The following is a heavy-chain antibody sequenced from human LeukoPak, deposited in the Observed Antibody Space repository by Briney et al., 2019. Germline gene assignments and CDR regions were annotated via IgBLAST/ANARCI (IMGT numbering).Heavy chain of an antibody. V-gene: IGHV3-30-3*01. CDR2: ISYDGSNK. J-gene: IGHJ6*02. CDR1: GFTFSSYA. D-gene: IGHD2-15*01. Sequence: GGSLRLSCAASGFTFSSYAMHWVRQAPGKGLEWVAVISYDGSNKYYADSVKGRFTISRDNSKNTLYLQMNSLRAEDTAVYYCARDVVVYGRYGMDVWGQGTTVTVSS. CDR3: ARDVVVYGRYGMDV.